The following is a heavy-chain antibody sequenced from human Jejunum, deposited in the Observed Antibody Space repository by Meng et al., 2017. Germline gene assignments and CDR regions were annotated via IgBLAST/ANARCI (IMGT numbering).Heavy chain of an antibody. Sequence: QVTLGQAGAEVKKPGAPVNVSLKASGGTFSVYAITWVRQAPGQGLEWMGGIIPIFGTANYAQKFQGRVTVTADESTSTAYMELSSLRSEDTALYYCARGRVHYYGGSAYLGSLNYWGQGTLVTVSS. CDR1: GGTFSVYA. J-gene: IGHJ4*02. D-gene: IGHD3-22*01. CDR3: ARGRVHYYGGSAYLGSLNY. V-gene: IGHV1-69*01. CDR2: IIPIFGTA.